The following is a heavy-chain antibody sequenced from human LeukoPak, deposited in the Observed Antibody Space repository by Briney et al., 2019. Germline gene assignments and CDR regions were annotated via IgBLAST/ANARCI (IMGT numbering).Heavy chain of an antibody. J-gene: IGHJ5*02. CDR1: GFTFSIYA. CDR3: AKDRGVHYYGSERGLYNWFDP. Sequence: GGSLRLSCAASGFTFSIYAMSWVRQAPGKGLEWVSAISGSGGYTYSADSVKGRFTISRDNSKNTLYLQMNSLRAEDTAVYYCAKDRGVHYYGSERGLYNWFDPWGQGTLVTVSS. D-gene: IGHD3-10*01. CDR2: ISGSGGYT. V-gene: IGHV3-23*01.